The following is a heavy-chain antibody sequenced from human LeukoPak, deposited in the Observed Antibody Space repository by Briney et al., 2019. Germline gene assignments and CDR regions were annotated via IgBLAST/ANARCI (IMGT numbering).Heavy chain of an antibody. V-gene: IGHV3-23*01. CDR2: IRANGVTA. J-gene: IGHJ4*02. CDR3: ANDLGWIQLNLG. D-gene: IGHD5-18*01. Sequence: PGGSLRLSCAASGFTFSSYGMSWVRQAPGKGLEWVSGIRANGVTAYYADSVKGRFTISRDNSKNTVYLQMNSLRVEDTAVYYCANDLGWIQLNLGRGQGTLVTVSS. CDR1: GFTFSSYG.